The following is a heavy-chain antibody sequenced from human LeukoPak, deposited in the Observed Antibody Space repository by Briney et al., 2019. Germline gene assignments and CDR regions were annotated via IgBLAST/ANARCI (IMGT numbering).Heavy chain of an antibody. V-gene: IGHV4-34*01. Sequence: SETLSLTCAVYGGSFSGYYWSWIRQPPGKGLEWIGEINHSGSTNYNPSLKSRVTISVDTSKNQFSLKLSSVTAADTAVYYCARGLSRDGYKTSPRWYFDLWGRRTLVTVSS. J-gene: IGHJ2*01. CDR1: GGSFSGYY. D-gene: IGHD5-24*01. CDR3: ARGLSRDGYKTSPRWYFDL. CDR2: INHSGST.